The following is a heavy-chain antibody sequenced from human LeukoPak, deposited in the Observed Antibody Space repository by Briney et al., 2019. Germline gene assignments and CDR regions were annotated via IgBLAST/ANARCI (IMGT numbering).Heavy chain of an antibody. CDR3: ASVTSITISGVVSSWFDP. D-gene: IGHD3-3*01. CDR2: IYPGDSDT. J-gene: IGHJ5*02. CDR1: GYRFTSYW. Sequence: GESLKISCKGSGYRFTSYWIGWVRQMPGKGLEWMGIIYPGDSDTRYSPSFQGQVTISADKSISTAYLQWSSLKASDTAMYYCASVTSITISGVVSSWFDPRGQGTLVTVSS. V-gene: IGHV5-51*01.